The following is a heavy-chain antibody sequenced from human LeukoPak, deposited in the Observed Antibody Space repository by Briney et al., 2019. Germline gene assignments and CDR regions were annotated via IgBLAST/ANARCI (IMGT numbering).Heavy chain of an antibody. CDR2: IIPILGIA. CDR1: GGTFSSYA. J-gene: IGHJ4*02. D-gene: IGHD3-22*01. Sequence: SVKVSCKASGGTFSSYAISWVRQAPGQGLEWMGRIIPILGIANYAQKFQGRVTITADKSTSTAYMELSSLRSEDTAVYYCARDRFYETSGYDIYYFDYWGQGTLVTVSS. V-gene: IGHV1-69*04. CDR3: ARDRFYETSGYDIYYFDY.